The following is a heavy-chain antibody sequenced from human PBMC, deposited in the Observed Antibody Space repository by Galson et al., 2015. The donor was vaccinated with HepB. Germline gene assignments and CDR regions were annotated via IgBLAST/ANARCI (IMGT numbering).Heavy chain of an antibody. V-gene: IGHV3-23*01. D-gene: IGHD5/OR15-5a*01. J-gene: IGHJ3*01. CDR2: ITSNGGST. CDR3: AKDRHRHLKPGHDVFDV. Sequence: SLRLSCAASGFTCHTYCLSWVRQAPGKGLEWVSSITSNGGSTYYADSVKGHFTISRDNSKNTLFVQMNGLRAEDTAMYYCAKDRHRHLKPGHDVFDVWGQGTMVTVSS. CDR1: GFTCHTYC.